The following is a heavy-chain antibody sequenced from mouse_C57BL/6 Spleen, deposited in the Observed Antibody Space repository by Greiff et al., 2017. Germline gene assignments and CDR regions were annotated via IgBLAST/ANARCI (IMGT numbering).Heavy chain of an antibody. Sequence: QVQLQQSGAELVRPGTSVKVSCKASGYAFTNYLIEWVKQRPGQGLEWIGVINPGSGGTNYNEKFKGKATLTADKSSSTAYMQLSSLTSDDSAVYFCAYEYDYAMDYWGQGTSVTVSS. CDR2: INPGSGGT. D-gene: IGHD2-4*01. CDR1: GYAFTNYL. V-gene: IGHV1-54*01. J-gene: IGHJ4*01. CDR3: AYEYDYAMDY.